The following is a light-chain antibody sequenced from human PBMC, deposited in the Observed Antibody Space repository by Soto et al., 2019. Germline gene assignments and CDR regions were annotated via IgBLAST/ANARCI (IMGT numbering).Light chain of an antibody. CDR1: QSVSSSY. Sequence: EVVLTQSPGTLSLSPGEGATLSCRASQSVSSSYLAWYQQKAGQAPRLLIFGASSRASGIPDRFSGSGSGTDFTLTISRLESEAFAMYYCQQYGSSPLTFGGGTKVEIK. J-gene: IGKJ4*01. V-gene: IGKV3-20*01. CDR2: GAS. CDR3: QQYGSSPLT.